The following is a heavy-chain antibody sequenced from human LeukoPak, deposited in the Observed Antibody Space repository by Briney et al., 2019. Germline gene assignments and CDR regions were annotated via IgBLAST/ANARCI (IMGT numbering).Heavy chain of an antibody. CDR1: GYTFTSYA. J-gene: IGHJ6*03. V-gene: IGHV1-18*01. CDR3: ARGYYYYYMDV. CDR2: ISAYNGNT. Sequence: ASVKVSCKASGYTFTSYAMHWVRQAPGQRLEWMGWISAYNGNTNYAQKLQGRVTMTTDTSTSTAYMELRSLRSDDTAVYYCARGYYYYYMDVWGKGTTVTVSS.